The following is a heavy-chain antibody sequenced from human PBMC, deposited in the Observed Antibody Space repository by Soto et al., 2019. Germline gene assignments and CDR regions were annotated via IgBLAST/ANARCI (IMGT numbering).Heavy chain of an antibody. Sequence: GGSLRLSCGASGFTFRNYGMSWVRQAPGKGLEWVSSISGSGYNTYYADSVKGRFTISRDNSKNTLYLQMNSLRAEDTAVYYCARESEWELLNAPVDYWGQGTLVTVSS. V-gene: IGHV3-23*01. CDR1: GFTFRNYG. CDR3: ARESEWELLNAPVDY. D-gene: IGHD1-26*01. CDR2: ISGSGYNT. J-gene: IGHJ4*02.